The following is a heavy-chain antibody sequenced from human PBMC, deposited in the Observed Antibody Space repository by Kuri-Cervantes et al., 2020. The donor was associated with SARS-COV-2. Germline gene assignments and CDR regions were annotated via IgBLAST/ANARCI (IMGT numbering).Heavy chain of an antibody. J-gene: IGHJ3*02. CDR2: IYYSGST. D-gene: IGHD3-9*01. Sequence: GSLRLSCTVSGGSISSYYWSWIRQPPGKGLEWIGYIYYSGSTSYNPSLKSRVTISVDTSKNQFSLNLSSVTAADTAVYYCATSRGILTGYHDAFDIWGQGTLVTVSS. CDR3: ATSRGILTGYHDAFDI. V-gene: IGHV4-59*01. CDR1: GGSISSYY.